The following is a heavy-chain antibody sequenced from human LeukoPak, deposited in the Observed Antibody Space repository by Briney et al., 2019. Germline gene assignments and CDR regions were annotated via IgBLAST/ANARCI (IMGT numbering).Heavy chain of an antibody. CDR1: GFTFSDYY. CDR2: IDSRGTKV. J-gene: IGHJ4*02. Sequence: GGSLRLSCSASGFTFSDYYMTWIRQAPGKGLEWVSYIDSRGTKVIYADSVTGRFTISRDNAKNSLYLQMNSLRDEDTAVYYCARPHLRAFDFWSGFHLYFDSWGRGTQVTVSS. V-gene: IGHV3-11*04. D-gene: IGHD3-3*01. CDR3: ARPHLRAFDFWSGFHLYFDS.